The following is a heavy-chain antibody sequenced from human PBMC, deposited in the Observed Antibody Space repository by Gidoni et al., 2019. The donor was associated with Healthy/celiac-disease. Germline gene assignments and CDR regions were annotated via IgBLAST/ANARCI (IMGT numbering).Heavy chain of an antibody. V-gene: IGHV3-15*01. CDR2: IKSKTDGGTT. J-gene: IGHJ4*02. CDR1: GFTCSNAW. Sequence: EVQLVESGGGLVKPGGSLRLSCAASGFTCSNAWMSWVRQAPGKGLEWVGRIKSKTDGGTTDYAAPVKGRFTISRDDSKNTLYLQMNSLKTEDTAVYYCTTEGRITMIVVVNDYWGQGTLVTVSS. CDR3: TTEGRITMIVVVNDY. D-gene: IGHD3-22*01.